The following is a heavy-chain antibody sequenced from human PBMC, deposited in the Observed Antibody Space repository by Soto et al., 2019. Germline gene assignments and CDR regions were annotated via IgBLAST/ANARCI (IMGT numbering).Heavy chain of an antibody. Sequence: QVQLQQWGAGPLRPLETLSLTCGVSGGSFSGYYWAWIRQSPGKGLEWIGEINDRGSINYNPYLKSRVSISVHTSKNNYTRNLRPVTAADTVIYYCARESHDILTGPPWVWYFDLWGRGTLVTVSS. D-gene: IGHD3-9*01. CDR3: ARESHDILTGPPWVWYFDL. CDR1: GGSFSGYY. J-gene: IGHJ2*01. CDR2: INDRGSI. V-gene: IGHV4-34*01.